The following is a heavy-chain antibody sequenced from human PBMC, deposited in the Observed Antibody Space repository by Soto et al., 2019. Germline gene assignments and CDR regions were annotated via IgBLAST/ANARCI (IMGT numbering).Heavy chain of an antibody. V-gene: IGHV1-69*01. Sequence: QVRLVQSGAEVKKPGSSVKVSCKASGGTFSSYPLSWVRQAPGQGLEWMGAIIPIFGIVNSAQKFQGRVSTTADESTSTAFMELSSLTSEDTAVYYCARPRTTGTTKGHDYWGQGTLVTVSS. D-gene: IGHD1-1*01. CDR3: ARPRTTGTTKGHDY. CDR1: GGTFSSYP. J-gene: IGHJ4*02. CDR2: IIPIFGIV.